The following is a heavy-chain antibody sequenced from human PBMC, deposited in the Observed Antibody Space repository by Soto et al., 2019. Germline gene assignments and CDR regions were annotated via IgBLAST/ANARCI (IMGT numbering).Heavy chain of an antibody. CDR2: FDPEVGET. CDR1: GYTLTELS. V-gene: IGHV1-24*01. CDR3: ASSILCGGDCSYYYYGMDV. D-gene: IGHD2-21*02. Sequence: ASVKVSCKVSGYTLTELSMHWVRQAPGKGLEWMGGFDPEVGETNYAQKFQGRVTITADESTSTAYMELSSLRSEDTAVYYCASSILCGGDCSYYYYGMDVWGQGTTVTVSS. J-gene: IGHJ6*02.